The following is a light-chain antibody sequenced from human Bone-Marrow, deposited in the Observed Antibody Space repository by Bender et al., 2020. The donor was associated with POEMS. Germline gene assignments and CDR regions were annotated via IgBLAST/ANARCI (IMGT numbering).Light chain of an antibody. J-gene: IGLJ1*01. CDR3: CSYAGRSTYV. CDR2: DVT. Sequence: QSALTQPRSVSGSPGQSVSISCTGSYNDVGAYNYVSWYQLRPRKAPKLVIFDVTKTPSGVPGRFSGSKSGNTASLTISGLQAEDEAEYYCCSYAGRSTYVFGLGTKVTVL. V-gene: IGLV2-11*01. CDR1: YNDVGAYNY.